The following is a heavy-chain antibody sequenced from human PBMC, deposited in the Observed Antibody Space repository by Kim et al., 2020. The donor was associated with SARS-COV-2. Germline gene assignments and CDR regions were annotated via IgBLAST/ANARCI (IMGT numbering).Heavy chain of an antibody. D-gene: IGHD6-19*01. Sequence: GGSLRLSCAASGFTFSSYAMSWVRQAPGKGLEWVSVIYSGGSSTYYADSVKGRFTISRDNSKNTLYLQMNSLRAEDTAVYYCARVNQWLTDYWGQGTLVT. J-gene: IGHJ4*02. CDR2: IYSGGSST. CDR3: ARVNQWLTDY. V-gene: IGHV3-23*03. CDR1: GFTFSSYA.